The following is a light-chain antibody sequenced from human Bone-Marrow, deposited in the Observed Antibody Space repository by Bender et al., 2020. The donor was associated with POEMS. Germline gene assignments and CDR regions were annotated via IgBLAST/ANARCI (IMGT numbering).Light chain of an antibody. CDR2: QNS. V-gene: IGLV3-1*01. CDR1: KLGDKY. J-gene: IGLJ2*01. Sequence: SYELTQPPSVSVSPGQTASITCSGDKLGDKYACWYQQKPGQSPVLVIYQNSNRPSGIPERFSGSNSDYTAALTISGVEAEDEADYYCQVWDSNVDRPDFGGGTKLTVL. CDR3: QVWDSNVDRPD.